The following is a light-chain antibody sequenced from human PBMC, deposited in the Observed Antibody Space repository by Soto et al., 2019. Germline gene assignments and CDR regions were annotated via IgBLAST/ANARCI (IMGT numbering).Light chain of an antibody. Sequence: IVMTQSPLSLPVTPGEPASISCRSSQSLLHSNGNTYLDWYLQKPGQSPQLLIYFVSTRAAGVPDRFSGSGSGTDFTLKISRVEAEDVGVYYCMQATETPLSFGGGTKVEIK. CDR2: FVS. J-gene: IGKJ4*01. CDR3: MQATETPLS. CDR1: QSLLHSNGNTY. V-gene: IGKV2-28*01.